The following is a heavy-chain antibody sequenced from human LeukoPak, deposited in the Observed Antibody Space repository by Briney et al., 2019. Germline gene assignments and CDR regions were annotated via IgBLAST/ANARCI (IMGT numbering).Heavy chain of an antibody. CDR1: GGSISSYY. CDR2: IYYSGST. J-gene: IGHJ4*02. V-gene: IGHV4-59*12. Sequence: PSETLSLICTVSGGSISSYYWSWIRQPPGKGLEWIGYIYYSGSTNYNPSLKSRVTISVDTSKNQFSLKLTSVTAADTAVYYYARVVVLAATPRAVPDGCFDSWGQGNLVTVSS. D-gene: IGHD2-15*01. CDR3: ARVVVLAATPRAVPDGCFDS.